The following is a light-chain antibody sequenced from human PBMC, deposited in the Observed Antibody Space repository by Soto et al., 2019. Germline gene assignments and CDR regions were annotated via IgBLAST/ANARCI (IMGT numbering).Light chain of an antibody. V-gene: IGLV1-44*01. CDR3: AAWDDSLNSRLYV. Sequence: QSVLTQPPSASGTPGQRVTISCSGSSSNIGSNTVNWYQQLPGTAPKLLIYSNNQRPSGVPDRFSGSKSGTSASLAISGLQSEDEADYYCAAWDDSLNSRLYVFGTGTKLTVL. J-gene: IGLJ1*01. CDR1: SSNIGSNT. CDR2: SNN.